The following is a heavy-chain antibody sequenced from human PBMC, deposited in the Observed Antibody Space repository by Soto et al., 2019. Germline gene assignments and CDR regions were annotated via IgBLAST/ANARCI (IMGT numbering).Heavy chain of an antibody. D-gene: IGHD3-10*01. J-gene: IGHJ4*02. Sequence: GASVKVSCKASGGTFSSYAISWVRQAPGQGLEWMGGIIPIFGTANYAQKFQGRVTITADESTSTAYMELSSLRSEDTAVYYCARGRYYGSGSYPYYFNSWGPGTLVTVSS. V-gene: IGHV1-69*13. CDR3: ARGRYYGSGSYPYYFNS. CDR2: IIPIFGTA. CDR1: GGTFSSYA.